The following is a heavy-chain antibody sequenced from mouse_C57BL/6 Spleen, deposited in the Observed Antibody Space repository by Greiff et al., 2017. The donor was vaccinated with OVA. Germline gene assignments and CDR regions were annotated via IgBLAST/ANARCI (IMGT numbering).Heavy chain of an antibody. J-gene: IGHJ1*03. CDR2: ISSGGDYI. Sequence: EVQGVESGEGLVKPGGSLKLSCAASGFTFSSYAMSWVRQTPEKRLEWVAYISSGGDYIYYADTVKGRFTISRDNARNTLYLQMSSLKSEDTAMYYCTRDGSTTVVATGYFDVWGTGTTVTVSS. CDR1: GFTFSSYA. CDR3: TRDGSTTVVATGYFDV. D-gene: IGHD1-1*01. V-gene: IGHV5-9-1*02.